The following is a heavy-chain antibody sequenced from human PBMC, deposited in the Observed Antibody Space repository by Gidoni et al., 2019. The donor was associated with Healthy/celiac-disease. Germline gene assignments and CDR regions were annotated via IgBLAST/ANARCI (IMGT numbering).Heavy chain of an antibody. Sequence: EVQLLESGGGLVQPGGSLSLSCSSSGFTFSSYAMSWVRQAPGKGLEWVSAISGSGGSTYYADSVKGRFTISRDNSKNTLYLQMNSLRAEDTAVYYCAKVSYYYDSSGYPDDAFDIWGQGTMVTVSS. D-gene: IGHD3-22*01. CDR2: ISGSGGST. J-gene: IGHJ3*02. CDR1: GFTFSSYA. CDR3: AKVSYYYDSSGYPDDAFDI. V-gene: IGHV3-23*01.